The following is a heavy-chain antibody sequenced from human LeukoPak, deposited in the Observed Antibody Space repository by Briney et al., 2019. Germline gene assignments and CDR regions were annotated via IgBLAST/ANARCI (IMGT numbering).Heavy chain of an antibody. V-gene: IGHV3-21*01. CDR1: GFTFSSYS. CDR2: ISSSSTYI. J-gene: IGHJ4*02. D-gene: IGHD2-15*01. CDR3: ATPTLGYCSGGSCRTSDY. Sequence: PGGSLRLSCAASGFTFSSYSMNWVRQAPGEGLEWVSSISSSSTYIYYADSVKGRFTISRDNAKNSLYLQMSSLRADDTAVYYCATPTLGYCSGGSCRTSDYWGQGTLVTVSS.